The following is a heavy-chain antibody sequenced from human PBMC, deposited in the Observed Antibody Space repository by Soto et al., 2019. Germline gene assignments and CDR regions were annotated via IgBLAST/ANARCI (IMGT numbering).Heavy chain of an antibody. CDR3: ARAERYWSSTSCYDAFDI. Sequence: ASVKVSCKASGGTFSSYAISWVRQAPGQGLEWMGGIIPILGIANYAQKFQGRVTITADKSTSTAYMELSSLRSEDTAVYYCARAERYWSSTSCYDAFDIWGQGTMVTVSS. CDR1: GGTFSSYA. V-gene: IGHV1-69*10. J-gene: IGHJ3*02. CDR2: IIPILGIA. D-gene: IGHD2-2*01.